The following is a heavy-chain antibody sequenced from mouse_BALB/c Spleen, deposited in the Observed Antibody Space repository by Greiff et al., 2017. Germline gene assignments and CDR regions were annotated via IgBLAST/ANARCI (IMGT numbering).Heavy chain of an antibody. V-gene: IGHV5-17*02. CDR3: ARSFYYYGSSYAMDY. D-gene: IGHD1-1*01. J-gene: IGHJ4*01. Sequence: DVKLVESGGGLVKPGGSLKLSCAASGFTFSSFGMHWVRQAPEKGLEWVAYISSGSSTIYYADTVKGRFTISRDNPKNTLFLQMTSLRSEDTAMYYCARSFYYYGSSYAMDYWGQGTSVTVSS. CDR1: GFTFSSFG. CDR2: ISSGSSTI.